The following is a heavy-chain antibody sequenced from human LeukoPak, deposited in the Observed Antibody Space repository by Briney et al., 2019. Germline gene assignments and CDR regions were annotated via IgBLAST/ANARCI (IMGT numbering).Heavy chain of an antibody. Sequence: PGGSLRLSCAASGFTFSSYWMSCVRQAPGKGLEWVANIKQDGSEKYYVDSVKGRFTISRDNAKNSLYLQMNSLKTEDTAVYYCTRRYNYDSSGYYYVRDAFDIWGQGTMVTVSS. CDR1: GFTFSSYW. CDR3: TRRYNYDSSGYYYVRDAFDI. D-gene: IGHD3-22*01. V-gene: IGHV3-7*03. J-gene: IGHJ3*02. CDR2: IKQDGSEK.